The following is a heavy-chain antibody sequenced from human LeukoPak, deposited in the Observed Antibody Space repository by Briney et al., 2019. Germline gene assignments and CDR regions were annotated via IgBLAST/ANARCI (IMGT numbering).Heavy chain of an antibody. D-gene: IGHD3-3*01. CDR2: IGADNGNT. CDR1: GYSFTTYG. CDR3: ARAEIHHYDNYGFYSYYFDC. V-gene: IGHV1-18*01. Sequence: ASVKVSCKASGYSFTTYGINWVRQAPGQGLEWMGWIGADNGNTNYAQKFQGRVTTTTDTSTSTAYMELRGLGSDDTAVYYCARAEIHHYDNYGFYSYYFDCWGQGTLVSVSS. J-gene: IGHJ4*02.